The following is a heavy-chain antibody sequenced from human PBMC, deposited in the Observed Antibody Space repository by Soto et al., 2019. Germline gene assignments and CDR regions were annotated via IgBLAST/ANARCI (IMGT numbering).Heavy chain of an antibody. Sequence: SETLSLTCTVSGGSISSYYWSWIRQPPGKGLEWIGYIYYSGSTNYNPSLKSRVTISVDTSKNQFSLKLSSVTAADTALYYCARGVGYYYYYYGMDVWGQGTTVTVSS. J-gene: IGHJ6*02. CDR1: GGSISSYY. CDR2: IYYSGST. CDR3: ARGVGYYYYYYGMDV. V-gene: IGHV4-59*01. D-gene: IGHD3-10*01.